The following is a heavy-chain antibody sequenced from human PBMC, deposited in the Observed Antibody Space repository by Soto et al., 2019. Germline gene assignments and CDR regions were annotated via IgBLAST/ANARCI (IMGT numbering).Heavy chain of an antibody. CDR1: TYNFTNHA. CDR3: ARMISSAAXL. CDR2: ISTYNGNT. V-gene: IGHV1-18*01. D-gene: IGHD3-16*01. Sequence: ASVKVSCKTSTYNFTNHAITWVRQAPGQGLEWVGWISTYNGNTKSAQNLQGRVTMTTDTSTATAYMDLRALRSDDTAIYYCARMISSAAXLWGQGALVNV. J-gene: IGHJ4*02.